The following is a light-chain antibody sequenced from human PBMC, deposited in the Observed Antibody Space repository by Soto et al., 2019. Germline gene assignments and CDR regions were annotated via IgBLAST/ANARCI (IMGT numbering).Light chain of an antibody. V-gene: IGKV4-1*01. J-gene: IGKJ1*01. CDR3: QQYYSTPWT. CDR2: WAS. Sequence: DVVRSQFPSSLAVSLGKRATINCKSSPSVLYSSNNKNYLAWYQQKPGQPPKLLIYWASTRESGVPDRFSGSGSGTDFTLTISSLQAEDVAVYYCQQYYSTPWTFGQRSKVDIK. CDR1: PSVLYSSNNKNY.